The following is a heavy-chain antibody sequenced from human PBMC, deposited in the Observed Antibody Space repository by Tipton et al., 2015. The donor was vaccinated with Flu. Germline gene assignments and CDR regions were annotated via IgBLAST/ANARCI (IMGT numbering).Heavy chain of an antibody. Sequence: SLRLSCAASGFTFSGYWMSWVRQAPGKGLEWVANIKQDGGEKYYVDSVKGRFTISRDNANNSLYLQMNSLRAEDTAVYYCARGLITMVRGFPIPEGAFDIWGQGTMVTVSS. V-gene: IGHV3-7*01. CDR3: ARGLITMVRGFPIPEGAFDI. J-gene: IGHJ3*02. D-gene: IGHD3-10*01. CDR1: GFTFSGYW. CDR2: IKQDGGEK.